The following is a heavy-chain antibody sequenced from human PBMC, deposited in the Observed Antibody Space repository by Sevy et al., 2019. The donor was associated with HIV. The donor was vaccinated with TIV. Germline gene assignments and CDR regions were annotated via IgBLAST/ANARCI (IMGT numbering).Heavy chain of an antibody. Sequence: GGSLRLSCAASGFTFTRHSMSWVRQTPGKGLEWVSAISGSADATYYTDSVKGRFTISRDNSKNTVYLQMNSLRAEDTAVYYCVKEVSQYSYSDYWGQGTLVTVSS. CDR3: VKEVSQYSYSDY. CDR2: ISGSADAT. CDR1: GFTFTRHS. J-gene: IGHJ4*02. D-gene: IGHD5-18*01. V-gene: IGHV3-23*01.